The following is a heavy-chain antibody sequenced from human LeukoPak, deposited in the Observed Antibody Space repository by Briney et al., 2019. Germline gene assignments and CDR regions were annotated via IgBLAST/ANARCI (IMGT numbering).Heavy chain of an antibody. CDR1: GGSISSSNW. Sequence: SETLSLTCAVSGGSISSSNWWSWVRPPPGKGLEWIGSIYYSGTTYSNPSLNSRVTISRDTSKNQFSLQLHSVTAADTAVYYCVRHDGRGGATMGAWDCWGQGSLVTVSS. V-gene: IGHV4-39*01. D-gene: IGHD4/OR15-4a*01. J-gene: IGHJ4*02. CDR2: IYYSGTT. CDR3: VRHDGRGGATMGAWDC.